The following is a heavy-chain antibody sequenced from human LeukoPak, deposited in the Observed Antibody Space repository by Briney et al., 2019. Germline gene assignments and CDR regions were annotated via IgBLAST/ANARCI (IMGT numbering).Heavy chain of an antibody. CDR1: GYSFTTYT. Sequence: GASVKVSCKASGYSFTTYTMHWVRQAPGQRLEWMGWVNSGNGNTEYSEKFQGRLTIGRDTSASTAYMELSSLRSEDTAVYYCARDPLSYDSSGYPEHSYYFDYWGQGTLVTVSS. V-gene: IGHV1-3*04. J-gene: IGHJ4*02. CDR2: VNSGNGNT. CDR3: ARDPLSYDSSGYPEHSYYFDY. D-gene: IGHD3-22*01.